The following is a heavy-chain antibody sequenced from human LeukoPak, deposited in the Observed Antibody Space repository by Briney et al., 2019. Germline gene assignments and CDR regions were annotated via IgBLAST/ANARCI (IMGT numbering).Heavy chain of an antibody. CDR1: GYTFTGYA. V-gene: IGHV1-3*01. D-gene: IGHD7-27*01. J-gene: IGHJ4*02. CDR3: ARGPLGRNGDYFDY. CDR2: IIAGNGNT. Sequence: ASVKVSCKASGYTFTGYAIQWVRQAPGQRLEWMGWIIAGNGNTKYSQKFQGRVTITRDTSANTVYMELSSLRSEDTAVYYCARGPLGRNGDYFDYWGQGTLVTVSS.